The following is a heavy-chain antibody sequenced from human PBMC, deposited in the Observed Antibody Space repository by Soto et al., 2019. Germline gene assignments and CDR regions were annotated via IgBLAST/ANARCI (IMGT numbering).Heavy chain of an antibody. V-gene: IGHV1-8*01. CDR3: ARWGYYYYGMDV. Sequence: GASVKVSCKASGYTFTSYDINWVRQATGQGLEWMGWMNPNSGNTGYAQKFQGRVTMTRNTSISTAYMELSSLRSGDTAVYYCARWGYYYYGMDVWGQGTTVTVSS. D-gene: IGHD3-16*01. J-gene: IGHJ6*02. CDR1: GYTFTSYD. CDR2: MNPNSGNT.